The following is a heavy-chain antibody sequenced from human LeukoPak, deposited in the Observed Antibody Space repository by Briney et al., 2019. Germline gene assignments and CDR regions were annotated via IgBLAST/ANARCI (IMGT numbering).Heavy chain of an antibody. V-gene: IGHV1-2*02. CDR1: GYTFTGYY. D-gene: IGHD1-26*01. CDR2: INPNSGGT. CDR3: AREGVGATSIGDY. Sequence: ASVKVSCKASGYTFTGYYMHWVRQAPGQGLEWMGWINPNSGGTNYAQKFQGRVTVTRDTSISTAYMELSRLRSDDTAVYYCAREGVGATSIGDYWGQGTLVTVSS. J-gene: IGHJ4*02.